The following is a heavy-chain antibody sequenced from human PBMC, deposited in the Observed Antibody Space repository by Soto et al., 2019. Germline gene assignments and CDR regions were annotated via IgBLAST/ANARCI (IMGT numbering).Heavy chain of an antibody. CDR3: ATIQAAAGTWWFDP. V-gene: IGHV4-34*01. D-gene: IGHD6-13*01. Sequence: SETLSLTCAVSGGSFRGFYWTWLRQTPGKGLEWIGDINHSGSTNYNPSLKSRVTMSVDTSKNQFSLKLSSVTAADTAVYYCATIQAAAGTWWFDPWGQGTLVT. CDR2: INHSGST. CDR1: GGSFRGFY. J-gene: IGHJ5*02.